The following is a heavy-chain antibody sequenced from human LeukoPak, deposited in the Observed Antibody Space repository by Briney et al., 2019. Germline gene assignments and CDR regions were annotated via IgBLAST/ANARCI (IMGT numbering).Heavy chain of an antibody. CDR1: GFTFSSYS. CDR3: ARDNWLYIWAKYYYYYYMDV. J-gene: IGHJ6*03. Sequence: PGGSLRLSRAASGFTFSSYSMNWVRQAPGKGLEWVSYISSSSSTIYYADSVKGRFTISRDNAKNSLYLQMNSLRAEDTAVYYCARDNWLYIWAKYYYYYYMDVWGKGTTVTVSS. CDR2: ISSSSSTI. V-gene: IGHV3-48*01. D-gene: IGHD3-16*01.